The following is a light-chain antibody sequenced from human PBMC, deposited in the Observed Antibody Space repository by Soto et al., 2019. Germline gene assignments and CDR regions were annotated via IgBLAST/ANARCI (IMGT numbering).Light chain of an antibody. V-gene: IGLV2-8*01. CDR2: EVN. CDR1: SSDVGGYNY. J-gene: IGLJ1*01. CDR3: SSHAGSKRV. Sequence: QSVLTQPPSASGSPGQSVTIPSTGTSSDVGGYNYVSWYQQHPGKAPKLMIYEVNKRASGVPDRFSGSKSGNTASLTVSGLQAEDEGDYYCSSHAGSKRVFGTGTKVTVL.